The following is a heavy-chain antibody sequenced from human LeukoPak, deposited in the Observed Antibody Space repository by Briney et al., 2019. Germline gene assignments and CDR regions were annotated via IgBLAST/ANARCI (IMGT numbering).Heavy chain of an antibody. Sequence: GGSLRLSCAASGFTFSSYEFNWVRQAPGEGGEWGSYISSSGRTIFYADPVKGRFTISRDKAKNTLYLQMNSLRVEDTAVYYCARGSDIAAAVKIYGSEFWGQGTLVTVSS. J-gene: IGHJ4*02. D-gene: IGHD6-13*01. V-gene: IGHV3-48*03. CDR3: ARGSDIAAAVKIYGSEF. CDR1: GFTFSSYE. CDR2: ISSSGRTI.